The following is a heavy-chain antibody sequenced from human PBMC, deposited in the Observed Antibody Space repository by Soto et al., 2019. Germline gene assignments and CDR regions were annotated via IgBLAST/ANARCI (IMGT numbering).Heavy chain of an antibody. D-gene: IGHD4-4*01. CDR1: GGTFSSYA. CDR2: MNPNSGNT. V-gene: IGHV1-8*01. Sequence: PSVKVTCKASGGTFSSYAISWVRQANGQGLEWMGWMNPNSGNTGYAQKFQGRVTMTRNTSISTAYMELSSLRSEDTAVYYCASRTVTTLSYYYYYGMDVWGQGTTVTVSS. CDR3: ASRTVTTLSYYYYYGMDV. J-gene: IGHJ6*02.